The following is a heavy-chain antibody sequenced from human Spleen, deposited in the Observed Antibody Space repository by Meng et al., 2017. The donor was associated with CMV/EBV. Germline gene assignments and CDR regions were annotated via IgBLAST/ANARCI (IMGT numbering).Heavy chain of an antibody. D-gene: IGHD1-26*01. V-gene: IGHV5-51*01. CDR3: ARQGRWELLLPDY. CDR2: IHLLDSDT. Sequence: GESLKISCKASGDRITSSWIAWVRQMPGKGLEWMGVIHLLDSDTRYSPSFQGQVSISADKSITTAYLHLSSLKASDTAIYYCARQGRWELLLPDYWGQGTLVTVSS. J-gene: IGHJ4*02. CDR1: GDRITSSW.